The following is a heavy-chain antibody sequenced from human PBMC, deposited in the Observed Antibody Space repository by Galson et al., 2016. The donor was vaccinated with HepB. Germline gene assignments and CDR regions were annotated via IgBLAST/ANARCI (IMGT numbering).Heavy chain of an antibody. Sequence: LRLSCAASGFSFSTNAMHWVRQAPGKGLEWIGYIYYTGSTNYNPSLKSRVTISVDTSKNQFSLKLRSVTAADTAVYYCARVGYYGSGRAYYFDSWGQGRLVTVSS. CDR2: IYYTGST. CDR1: GFSFSTNA. CDR3: ARVGYYGSGRAYYFDS. D-gene: IGHD3-10*01. V-gene: IGHV4-59*01. J-gene: IGHJ4*02.